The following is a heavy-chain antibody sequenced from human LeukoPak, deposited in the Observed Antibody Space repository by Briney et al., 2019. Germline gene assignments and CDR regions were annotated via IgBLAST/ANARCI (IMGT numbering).Heavy chain of an antibody. CDR1: GFTVSTNF. V-gene: IGHV3-66*01. CDR2: IYSGGTT. J-gene: IGHJ4*02. CDR3: ARVGYINSWYSSPPFDY. D-gene: IGHD6-13*01. Sequence: GGSLRLSCVVSGFTVSTNFSTWVRQAPGKGLEWVSLIYSGGTTNYADSVKGRFAISRDISKNTLFLQMNSLRAEDTAVYYCARVGYINSWYSSPPFDYWGQGTLVTVSS.